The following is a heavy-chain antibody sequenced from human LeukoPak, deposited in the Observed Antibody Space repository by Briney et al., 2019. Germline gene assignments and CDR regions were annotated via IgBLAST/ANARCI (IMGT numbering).Heavy chain of an antibody. Sequence: PSETLSLTCTVSGGSISSGGYYWSWIRQHPGKGLEWIGYIYYSGSTYYNPSLKSRVTISVDPSKNQFSLKLSSVTAADTAVYYCARDRQVAVGYFDYWGQGTLVTVSS. CDR1: GGSISSGGYY. CDR3: ARDRQVAVGYFDY. J-gene: IGHJ4*02. CDR2: IYYSGST. V-gene: IGHV4-31*03. D-gene: IGHD3-10*01.